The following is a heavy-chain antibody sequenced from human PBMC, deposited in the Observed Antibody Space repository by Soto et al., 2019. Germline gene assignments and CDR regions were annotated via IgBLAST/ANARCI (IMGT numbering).Heavy chain of an antibody. V-gene: IGHV3-33*01. Sequence: GGSLRLSCAASGFTFSSYGMHWVRQAPGKGLEWVAVIWYDGRNKYYADSVKGRFTISRDNSKNTLYLQMNSLRAEDTAVYYCARGVGSGSYYNYGEYYGMDVWGQGTTVTVSS. CDR1: GFTFSSYG. CDR2: IWYDGRNK. D-gene: IGHD3-10*01. J-gene: IGHJ6*02. CDR3: ARGVGSGSYYNYGEYYGMDV.